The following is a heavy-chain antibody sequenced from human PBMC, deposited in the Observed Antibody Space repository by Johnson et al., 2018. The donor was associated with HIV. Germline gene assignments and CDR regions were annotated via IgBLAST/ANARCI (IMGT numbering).Heavy chain of an antibody. V-gene: IGHV3-43D*03. CDR1: GFTFDDYA. CDR3: ASSLHYYDSSGYRGAFDI. D-gene: IGHD3-22*01. CDR2: ISWDGGST. Sequence: VQLVESGGVVVQPGGSLRLSCAASGFTFDDYAMHWVRQAPGKGLEWVALISWDGGSTYYADSVKGRFTISRDNSKNSLYLTMNSLRAEDTALYYCASSLHYYDSSGYRGAFDIWGQGTMVTVSS. J-gene: IGHJ3*02.